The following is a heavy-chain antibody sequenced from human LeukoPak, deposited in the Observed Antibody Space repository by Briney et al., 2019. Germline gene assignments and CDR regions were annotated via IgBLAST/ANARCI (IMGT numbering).Heavy chain of an antibody. Sequence: GMSLRLSCSASGFTFSSYAMHWVRQAPGKGLECVSGINSNGDGTYYTDSVKGRFTVSRDNSKNTLFLQMSSLRPDDTAVYYCVRDLQSQLLQSNWGQGTLVTVSS. CDR1: GFTFSSYA. D-gene: IGHD2-15*01. CDR3: VRDLQSQLLQSN. CDR2: INSNGDGT. J-gene: IGHJ4*02. V-gene: IGHV3-64D*06.